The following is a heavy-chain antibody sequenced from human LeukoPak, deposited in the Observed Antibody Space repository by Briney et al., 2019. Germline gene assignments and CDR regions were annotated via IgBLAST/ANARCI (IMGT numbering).Heavy chain of an antibody. J-gene: IGHJ3*02. CDR2: IYYSGST. V-gene: IGHV4-59*01. D-gene: IGHD3-10*01. Sequence: NPSETLSLTCAVYGGSFSGYYWTWIRQPPGKGLEWIGYIYYSGSTNYNPSLQSRVTISVDTSKTQFSLKLSSVTAADTAVYYCARSLYYYGSDSFDIWGQGTMVTVSS. CDR1: GGSFSGYY. CDR3: ARSLYYYGSDSFDI.